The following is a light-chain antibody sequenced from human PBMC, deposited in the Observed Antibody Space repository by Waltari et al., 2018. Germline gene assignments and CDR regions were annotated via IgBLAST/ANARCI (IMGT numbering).Light chain of an antibody. CDR1: SSDVGGYNY. CDR3: SSYTSSSTYV. CDR2: DVS. Sequence: GSPGQSITISCTGTSSDVGGYNYVSWYQQHPGKAPKLMIYDVSKRPSGVSNRFSGSKSGNTASLTISGLQAEDEADYYCSSYTSSSTYVFGTGTKVTVL. J-gene: IGLJ1*01. V-gene: IGLV2-14*04.